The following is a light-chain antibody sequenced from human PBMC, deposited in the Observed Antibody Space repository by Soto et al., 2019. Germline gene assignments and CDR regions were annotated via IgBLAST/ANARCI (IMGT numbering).Light chain of an antibody. J-gene: IGKJ1*01. V-gene: IGKV3-11*01. CDR1: QSVGSF. Sequence: EIVLTQSPATLSLSPGERATLSCRASQSVGSFLAWYQQKPGQAPRLLIYDASNRATGIPARFSGSGSGTDFPLTISSLEPEDFAVYYCQLRNNLSGTFGQGTKVEI. CDR2: DAS. CDR3: QLRNNLSGT.